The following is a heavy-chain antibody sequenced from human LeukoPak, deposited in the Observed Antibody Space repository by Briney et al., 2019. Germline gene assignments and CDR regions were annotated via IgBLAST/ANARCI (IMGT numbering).Heavy chain of an antibody. CDR1: GYSFTGHY. Sequence: ASVKVSCKASGYSFTGHYMHWVRQAPGQGLEWMGWINPNSGGTNYAQTFQGRVTMTRDTSISTAYMEVTRLESDDTAVYYCARQSNKGGFDPWGQGTLVTVSS. J-gene: IGHJ5*02. CDR2: INPNSGGT. V-gene: IGHV1-2*02. CDR3: ARQSNKGGFDP. D-gene: IGHD2/OR15-2a*01.